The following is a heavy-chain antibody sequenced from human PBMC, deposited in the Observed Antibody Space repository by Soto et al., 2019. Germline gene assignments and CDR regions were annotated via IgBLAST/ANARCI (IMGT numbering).Heavy chain of an antibody. Sequence: QVQLQQWGAGLLKPSETLSLTCAVYGGSFSGYYWSWIRQPPGKGLEWIGEIKHSGSTNYNPSLKSRVTISVDTSKNQFSLKLSSVTAADTAVYYCARGQEYYYYGMDVWGQGTTVTVSS. V-gene: IGHV4-34*01. J-gene: IGHJ6*02. CDR1: GGSFSGYY. CDR3: ARGQEYYYYGMDV. CDR2: IKHSGST.